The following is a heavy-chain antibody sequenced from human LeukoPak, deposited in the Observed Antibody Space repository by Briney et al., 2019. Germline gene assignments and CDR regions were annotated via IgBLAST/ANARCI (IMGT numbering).Heavy chain of an antibody. D-gene: IGHD3-10*01. V-gene: IGHV1-18*04. CDR1: GFTFTKYG. J-gene: IGHJ6*02. CDR2: ISGYNGNT. CDR3: GRDYYYGTSAPYNFGLDV. Sequence: ASVKVSCKASGFTFTKYGISWVRQAPGQGPEWMGWISGYNGNTDYAQTFQGRVTMTTDRATSTAYRELRDLKSDDTAIYYCGRDYYYGTSAPYNFGLDVWGQGTTVTVSS.